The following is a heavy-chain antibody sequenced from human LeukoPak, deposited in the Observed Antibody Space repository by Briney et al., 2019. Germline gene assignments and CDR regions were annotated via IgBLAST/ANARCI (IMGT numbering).Heavy chain of an antibody. CDR1: GGSISSYY. V-gene: IGHV4-59*01. D-gene: IGHD4/OR15-4a*01. CDR2: IYYSGST. Sequence: SEILSLTCTVSGGSISSYYWSWIRQPPGKGLEWIGYIYYSGSTNYNPSLKSRVTISVDTSKNQFSLKLSSVTAADTAVYYCARAPSAEVYYYGMDVWGQGTTVTVSS. J-gene: IGHJ6*02. CDR3: ARAPSAEVYYYGMDV.